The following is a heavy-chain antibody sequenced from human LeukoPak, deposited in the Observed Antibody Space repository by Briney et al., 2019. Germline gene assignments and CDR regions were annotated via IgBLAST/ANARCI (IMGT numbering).Heavy chain of an antibody. V-gene: IGHV3-23*01. J-gene: IGHJ4*02. Sequence: GGSLRLSCAASGFTFSSSAMSWVRQAPGKGLEWVSAISNNGGYTYYADSVQGRFTISRDNSKNTLYLQMNSLRAEDTAVYYCAKSPRPTVAGRGYFDYWGQGTLVTVSS. CDR3: AKSPRPTVAGRGYFDY. CDR1: GFTFSSSA. CDR2: ISNNGGYT. D-gene: IGHD6-19*01.